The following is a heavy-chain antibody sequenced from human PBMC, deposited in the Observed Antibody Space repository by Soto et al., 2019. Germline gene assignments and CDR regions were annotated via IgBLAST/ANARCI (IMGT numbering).Heavy chain of an antibody. J-gene: IGHJ4*02. CDR3: ASWVIAVPGSDLDS. Sequence: QVQLQESGPGLVKPSGTLSLTCAVSGGSISSSNWWSWVRQPPGKGLEWIGEIYHSGSTNYNPSHKGLSPHSVDKSEHQYSLKLSSVTHAHTAVHYCASWVIAVPGSDLDSWGPGTLATVSS. D-gene: IGHD6-19*01. CDR2: IYHSGST. V-gene: IGHV4-4*02. CDR1: GGSISSSNW.